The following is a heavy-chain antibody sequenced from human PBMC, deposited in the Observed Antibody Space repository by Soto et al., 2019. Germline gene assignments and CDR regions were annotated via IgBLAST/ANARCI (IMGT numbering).Heavy chain of an antibody. CDR3: ARIKSSSWPYYYYGMDV. CDR1: GFTFSSYW. CDR2: INSDGSST. J-gene: IGHJ6*02. D-gene: IGHD6-13*01. V-gene: IGHV3-74*01. Sequence: EVQLVESGGGLVQPGGSLRLSCAASGFTFSSYWMHWVRQAPGKGLVWVSRINSDGSSTSYADSVKGRFTISRDNAKNTLYLQMNSLRAEDTAVYYCARIKSSSWPYYYYGMDVWGQVNTVTVSS.